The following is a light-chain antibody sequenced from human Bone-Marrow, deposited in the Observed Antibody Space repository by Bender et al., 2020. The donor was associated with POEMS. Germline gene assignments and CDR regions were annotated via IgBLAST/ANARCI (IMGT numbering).Light chain of an antibody. Sequence: SYVLTQSPSVSVAPGQTATITCGGDNIGSKSGYWYQHRPGQAPVLAVRDDSDRPSGIRVPFSGSNSGNSATLTISGTEAKDEADYYCQAWDSRTVVFGGGTKLTVL. CDR1: NIGSKS. CDR3: QAWDSRTVV. CDR2: DDS. V-gene: IGLV3-21*02. J-gene: IGLJ2*01.